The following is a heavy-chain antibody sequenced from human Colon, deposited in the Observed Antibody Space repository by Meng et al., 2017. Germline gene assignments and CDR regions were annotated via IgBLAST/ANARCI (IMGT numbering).Heavy chain of an antibody. Sequence: QVQLQESGPRLVKPSQTLSLTCAVSGDSVTTTLSSWSWIRQSPGKGLEWIGNIYDNGYTYYSPSLRSRVTISVDRSNNQFSLNLNSVTAADTAVYFCARGYRGSTYFAYWGQGILVTSPQ. J-gene: IGHJ4*02. CDR1: GDSVTTTLSS. D-gene: IGHD3-16*01. CDR3: ARGYRGSTYFAY. CDR2: IYDNGYT. V-gene: IGHV4-30-2*06.